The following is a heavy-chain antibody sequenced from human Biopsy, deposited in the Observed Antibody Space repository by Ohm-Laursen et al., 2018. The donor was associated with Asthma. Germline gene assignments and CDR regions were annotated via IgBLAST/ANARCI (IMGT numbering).Heavy chain of an antibody. V-gene: IGHV4-39*01. CDR1: GGSMTPTSHY. J-gene: IGHJ6*02. CDR3: ARRITIFGVVQKDHGMDA. D-gene: IGHD3-3*01. Sequence: PSQTLSLTCMVSGGSMTPTSHYWDWIRQAPGKGLEWIGYISYGGKTSYNPSLKNRVTISRGTSKNQFSLRLTSVTAADTAVYFCARRITIFGVVQKDHGMDAWGQGTTVIVSS. CDR2: ISYGGKT.